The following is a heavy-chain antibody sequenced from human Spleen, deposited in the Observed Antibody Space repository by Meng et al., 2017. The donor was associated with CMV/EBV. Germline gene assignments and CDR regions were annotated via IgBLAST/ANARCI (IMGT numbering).Heavy chain of an antibody. CDR3: AREGGLVGATSSFDP. CDR1: GYPFNGYY. J-gene: IGHJ5*02. Sequence: SGYPFNGYYVHWARQDPGQGLEWMGWINPNIGGTIYAQKFQGRVTMTRDTSTSTAYMELSSLRSEDTAVYYCAREGGLVGATSSFDPWGQGTLVTVSS. CDR2: INPNIGGT. V-gene: IGHV1-2*02. D-gene: IGHD1-26*01.